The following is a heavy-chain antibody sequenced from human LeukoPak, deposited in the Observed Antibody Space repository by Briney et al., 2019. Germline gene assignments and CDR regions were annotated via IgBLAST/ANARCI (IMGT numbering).Heavy chain of an antibody. CDR2: ISSSSSYI. J-gene: IGHJ4*02. CDR1: GATISSSSYY. V-gene: IGHV3-21*01. Sequence: ETLTLTCTASGATISSSSYYWGWDRQAQGKGLEWVSSISSSSSYIYYADSVKGRFTISRDNAKNSLYLQMNSLRAEDTAVYSCARGRDGYNSPFDSWGQGTLVTVSS. CDR3: ARGRDGYNSPFDS. D-gene: IGHD5-24*01.